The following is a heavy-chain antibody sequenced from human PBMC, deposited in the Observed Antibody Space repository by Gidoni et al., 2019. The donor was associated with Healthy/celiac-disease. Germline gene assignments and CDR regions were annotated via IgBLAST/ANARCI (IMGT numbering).Heavy chain of an antibody. CDR2: ISSSSRTI. CDR1: GFTFSSYS. CDR3: ARVGQWLGGYYFDY. J-gene: IGHJ4*02. V-gene: IGHV3-48*02. D-gene: IGHD6-19*01. Sequence: EVQLVESGGGLVQPGGSLRLSCAASGFTFSSYSMNWVRQAPGKGLEWVSYISSSSRTIYYADSVKGRFTISRDNAKNSLYLQMNSLRDEDTAVYYCARVGQWLGGYYFDYWGQGTLVTVSS.